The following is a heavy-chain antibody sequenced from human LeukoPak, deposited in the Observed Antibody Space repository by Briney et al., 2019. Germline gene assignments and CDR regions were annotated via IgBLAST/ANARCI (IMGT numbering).Heavy chain of an antibody. CDR2: IYYSGST. V-gene: IGHV4-39*07. D-gene: IGHD6-19*01. CDR3: AREVRFGAVAGQSANDY. Sequence: PSETLSLTCTVSGGSISSSSYYWGWIRQPPGKGLEWIGSIYYSGSTYYNPSLKSRVTISVDTSKNQFSLKLSSVTAADTAVYYCAREVRFGAVAGQSANDYWGQGTLVTVSS. J-gene: IGHJ4*02. CDR1: GGSISSSSYY.